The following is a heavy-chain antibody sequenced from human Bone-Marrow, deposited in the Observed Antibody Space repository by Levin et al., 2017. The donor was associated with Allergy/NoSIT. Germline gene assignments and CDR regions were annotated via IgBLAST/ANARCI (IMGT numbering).Heavy chain of an antibody. CDR2: IKRRSHGGTT. V-gene: IGHV3-15*01. D-gene: IGHD5-18*01. J-gene: IGHJ4*02. CDR3: VTDRTYSPIDS. CDR1: GFAFIDAW. Sequence: GESLKISCAASGFAFIDAWMSWVRQAPGKGLEWVGHIKRRSHGGTTDYAAPVKGRFTISRDDSTNTLFLQMDSLRIEDTALYYCVTDRTYSPIDSWGQGTLVTVSS.